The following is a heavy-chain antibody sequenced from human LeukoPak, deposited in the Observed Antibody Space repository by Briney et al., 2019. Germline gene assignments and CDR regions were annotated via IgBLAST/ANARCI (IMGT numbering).Heavy chain of an antibody. Sequence: GRSLRLSCAASGFTFSSYGMHWVRQAPGKGLEWVAVISYDGSNKYYADSVKGRFTISRDNSKNTLYLQMNSLRAEDTAVYYCAKDRWRFGELLWGDFDYWGQGTLVTVSS. V-gene: IGHV3-30*18. J-gene: IGHJ4*02. D-gene: IGHD3-10*01. CDR3: AKDRWRFGELLWGDFDY. CDR1: GFTFSSYG. CDR2: ISYDGSNK.